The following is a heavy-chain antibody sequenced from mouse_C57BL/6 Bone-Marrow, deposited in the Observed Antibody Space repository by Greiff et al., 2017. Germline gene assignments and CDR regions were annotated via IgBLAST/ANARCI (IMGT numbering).Heavy chain of an antibody. D-gene: IGHD1-1*01. CDR2: IDPSDSYT. V-gene: IGHV1-69*01. CDR3: SREGYYGSSPFDY. J-gene: IGHJ2*01. Sequence: QVQLQQPGAELVMPGASVKLSCKASGYTFTSYWMHWVKQRPGQGLEWIGEIDPSDSYTHYNQKFKGKSTLTVDKSSSTAYMQLSSLTSEDSAVYYCSREGYYGSSPFDYWGQGTTLTVSS. CDR1: GYTFTSYW.